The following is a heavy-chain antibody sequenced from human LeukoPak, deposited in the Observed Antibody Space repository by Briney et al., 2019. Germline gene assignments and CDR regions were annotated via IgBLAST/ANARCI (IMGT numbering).Heavy chain of an antibody. CDR1: GFTFSNYW. J-gene: IGHJ4*02. Sequence: GVSLRLSCAGSGFTFSNYWIHWVRQVPGKGLVWVSRINGDGRTTNYADSVKGRFTISRDNARNTVYLQMNSLRPEDTAVYFCAGGRGSYGLWDSWGQGTLVAVSS. V-gene: IGHV3-74*01. CDR3: AGGRGSYGLWDS. D-gene: IGHD1-26*01. CDR2: INGDGRTT.